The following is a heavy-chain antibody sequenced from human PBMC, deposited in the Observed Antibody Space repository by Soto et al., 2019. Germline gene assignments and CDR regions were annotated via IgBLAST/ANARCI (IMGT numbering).Heavy chain of an antibody. CDR1: GYTCVGHY. CDR3: SRGRQTYYDFWSGNNWFDP. Sequence: ASXKVSCKASGYTCVGHYIRRVRQDPVQVLEWMGWISAYNGNTNYAQKLQGRVTMTTDTSTSTAYMELRSLRSDDTAVYYCSRGRQTYYDFWSGNNWFDPWGQGTLVTVSS. J-gene: IGHJ5*02. D-gene: IGHD3-3*01. V-gene: IGHV1-18*04. CDR2: ISAYNGNT.